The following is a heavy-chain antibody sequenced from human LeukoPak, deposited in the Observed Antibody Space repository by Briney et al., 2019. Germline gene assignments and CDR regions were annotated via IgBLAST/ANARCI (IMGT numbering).Heavy chain of an antibody. V-gene: IGHV4-39*01. CDR3: ARHKVVAPYYYYYYMDV. D-gene: IGHD2-15*01. J-gene: IGHJ6*03. CDR2: IYYSGST. Sequence: SETLSLTCTVSGGSISSSSYYWGWIRQPPGKGLEWIGSIYYSGSTYYNPSLKSRVTISVDTSKNQFSLKLSSVTAADTAVYYCARHKVVAPYYYYYYMDVWGKGTTVTISS. CDR1: GGSISSSSYY.